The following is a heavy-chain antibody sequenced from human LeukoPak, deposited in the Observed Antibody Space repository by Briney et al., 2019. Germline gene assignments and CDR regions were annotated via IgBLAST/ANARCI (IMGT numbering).Heavy chain of an antibody. CDR3: AKDRDCSSTGCYVFAN. Sequence: PSETLSLTCAVYGGSFSGYYWSWIRQPPGKGLQWVSVISGDGESTYYADSVRGRFTISRDNSKNTMYLQMNNLRAEDTAIYYCAKDRDCSSTGCYVFANWGQGTLVTVSS. D-gene: IGHD2-2*01. V-gene: IGHV3-23*01. J-gene: IGHJ4*02. CDR1: GGSFSGYY. CDR2: ISGDGEST.